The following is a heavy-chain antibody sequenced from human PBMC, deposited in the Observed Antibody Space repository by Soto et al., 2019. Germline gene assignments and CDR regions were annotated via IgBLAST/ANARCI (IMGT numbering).Heavy chain of an antibody. Sequence: EVQLVESGGGLVQPGGSLRLYCAASGFIFSSYDMNWVRQAPGKGREWVSYISSGSGNILYADSVKGRFTISRDNAKNTLYLQMISLRAEDTAVYYCATTYGTGSLNWFDPWGQGTLVTVSS. CDR2: ISSGSGNI. CDR3: ATTYGTGSLNWFDP. D-gene: IGHD3-10*01. V-gene: IGHV3-48*04. J-gene: IGHJ5*02. CDR1: GFIFSSYD.